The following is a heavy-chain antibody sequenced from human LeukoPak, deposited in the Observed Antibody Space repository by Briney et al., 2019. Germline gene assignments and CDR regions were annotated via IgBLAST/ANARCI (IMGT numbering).Heavy chain of an antibody. CDR1: GGSISNYY. V-gene: IGHV4-59*01. D-gene: IGHD7-27*01. J-gene: IGHJ3*02. CDR2: ILYSGTT. Sequence: SETLSLTCTVSGGSISNYYWSWIRQPPGKGLEWTGYILYSGTTNYNPSLKSRVTISVDTSKNQFSLKLSSVTAADTAVYYCARAVLGYRYAFDIWGQGTMVTVPS. CDR3: ARAVLGYRYAFDI.